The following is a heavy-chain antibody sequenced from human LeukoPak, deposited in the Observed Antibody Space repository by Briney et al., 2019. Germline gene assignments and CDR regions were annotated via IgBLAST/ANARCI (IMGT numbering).Heavy chain of an antibody. Sequence: GGSLRLSCAASRFTFSSYSMNWVRQAPGKGLEWVSSISSSSSYIYYADSVKGRFTISRDNAKNSLYLQMNSLRAEDTAVYYCARSFLRYCGGDCYPTSPIDYWGQGTLVTVSS. J-gene: IGHJ4*02. V-gene: IGHV3-21*01. CDR1: RFTFSSYS. CDR2: ISSSSSYI. D-gene: IGHD2-21*02. CDR3: ARSFLRYCGGDCYPTSPIDY.